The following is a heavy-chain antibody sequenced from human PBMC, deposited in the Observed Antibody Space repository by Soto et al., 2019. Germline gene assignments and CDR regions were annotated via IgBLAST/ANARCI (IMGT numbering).Heavy chain of an antibody. J-gene: IGHJ4*02. CDR2: IVGSGSQI. CDR3: AKGAVYKEGLWLMDQ. CDR1: GFTLSTFA. D-gene: IGHD2-21*01. V-gene: IGHV3-23*01. Sequence: GGSLRLSCAVSGFTLSTFAMTWVRQAPGKGLECVSGIVGSGSQIHYADSVKGRFTISKDNSKNILYPQMDSLRVDDTAVYFCAKGAVYKEGLWLMDQWGQGTQVTVSS.